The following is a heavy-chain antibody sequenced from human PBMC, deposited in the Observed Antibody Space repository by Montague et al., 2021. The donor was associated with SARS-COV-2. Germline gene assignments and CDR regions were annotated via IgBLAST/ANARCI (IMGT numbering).Heavy chain of an antibody. Sequence: SETLSLTCTVSGGSISNYYRSWIRQPPGKGLEWRGGIAHTESTNYYPSLESRVSISIDTSKSQFSLRVRSVTAADTAVYYCARSVQFASGLDVWGQGTTVPISS. V-gene: IGHV4-59*08. J-gene: IGHJ6*02. CDR2: IAHTEST. CDR3: ARSVQFASGLDV. CDR1: GGSISNYY. D-gene: IGHD3-16*01.